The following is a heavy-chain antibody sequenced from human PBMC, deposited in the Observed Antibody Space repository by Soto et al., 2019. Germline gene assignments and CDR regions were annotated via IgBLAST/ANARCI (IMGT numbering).Heavy chain of an antibody. J-gene: IGHJ6*02. D-gene: IGHD5-12*01. CDR3: AGDGSIGAINYHSAMDV. Sequence: GGSLRLSCAASGFTFSNYHMNWVRQAPGKGLEWVSYISTSSSTIYYADSVKGRFAISRDNGQNSLYLQMNRLRDEDTAVYFCAGDGSIGAINYHSAMDVWGQGTRVTVP. V-gene: IGHV3-48*02. CDR2: ISTSSSTI. CDR1: GFTFSNYH.